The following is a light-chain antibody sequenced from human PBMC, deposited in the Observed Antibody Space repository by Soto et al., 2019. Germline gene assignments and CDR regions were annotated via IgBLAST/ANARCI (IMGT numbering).Light chain of an antibody. CDR3: VLYMGNGIWV. CDR1: SGSVSTRHY. Sequence: QAVVTQEPSFSVSPGGTVTLTCGLSSGSVSTRHYPSWYQQTPGQAPRTLIYITNTRSSGVPDRFSGSILGSKAALTITGAQADDESDYYCVLYMGNGIWVFGGGTQLTVL. CDR2: ITN. J-gene: IGLJ3*02. V-gene: IGLV8-61*01.